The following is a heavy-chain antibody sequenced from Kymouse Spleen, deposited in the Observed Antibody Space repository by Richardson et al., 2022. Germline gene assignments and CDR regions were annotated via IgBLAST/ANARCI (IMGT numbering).Heavy chain of an antibody. CDR2: INHSGST. V-gene: IGHV4-34*01. J-gene: IGHJ6*02. D-gene: IGHD6-6*01. Sequence: QVQLQQWGAGLLKPSETLSLTCAVYGGSFSGYYWSWIRQPPGKGLEWIGEINHSGSTNYNPSLKSRVTISVDTSKNQFSLKLSSVTAADTAVYYCAREYSSSYYYYGMDVWGQGTTVTVSS. CDR1: GGSFSGYY. CDR3: AREYSSSYYYYGMDV.